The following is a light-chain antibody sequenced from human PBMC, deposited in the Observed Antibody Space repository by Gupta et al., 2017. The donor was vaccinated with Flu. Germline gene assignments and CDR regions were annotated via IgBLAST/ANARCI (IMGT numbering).Light chain of an antibody. CDR3: HQRNST. CDR2: EAS. J-gene: IGKJ3*01. V-gene: IGKV3-11*01. CDR1: QSVRSY. Sequence: IVLTQSPATLSLSPGERATLSCRASQSVRSYLAWYHQKPGQAHRLLNYEASNRATGIEDRVSGSGYGTDFTRNSSGLESEDCAGEYGHQRNSTFGHGTKVDIK.